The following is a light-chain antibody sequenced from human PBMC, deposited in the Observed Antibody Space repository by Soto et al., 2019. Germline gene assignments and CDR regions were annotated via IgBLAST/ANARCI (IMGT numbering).Light chain of an antibody. V-gene: IGLV2-14*01. CDR2: DVS. J-gene: IGLJ1*01. Sequence: QSALTQPASVSGSPGQSITISCTGTSSDVGGYNYVSWYQQHPGKAPKLMIYDVSNRPSGVSNRFSGSKSGNTASLTISGLQAKDEADYYCSSSTSSSTLLYVFGTGTKVTVL. CDR3: SSSTSSSTLLYV. CDR1: SSDVGGYNY.